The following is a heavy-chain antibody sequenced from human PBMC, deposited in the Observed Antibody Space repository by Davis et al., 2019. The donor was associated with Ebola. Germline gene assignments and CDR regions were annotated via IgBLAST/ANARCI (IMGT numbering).Heavy chain of an antibody. Sequence: GSLRLSCAVYGGSFSGYYWSWIRQPPGKGLEWIGEINDSGSTNYNPSLKSRVTISVDTSKNQFSLKVNSVTAADTAVYFCARGGAQTYHYGSGSYSFVYYFDYWGQGTTVTVSS. CDR1: GGSFSGYY. CDR2: INDSGST. D-gene: IGHD3-10*01. V-gene: IGHV4-34*01. CDR3: ARGGAQTYHYGSGSYSFVYYFDY. J-gene: IGHJ4*03.